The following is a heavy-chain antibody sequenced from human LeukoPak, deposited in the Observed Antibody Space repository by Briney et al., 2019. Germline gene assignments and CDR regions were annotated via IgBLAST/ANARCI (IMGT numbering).Heavy chain of an antibody. V-gene: IGHV1-69*13. CDR3: ARDSHRQYYYDSSGYFFDY. J-gene: IGHJ4*02. Sequence: SVKVSCKASGGTFSSYAISWVRQAPGQGLEWMGGIIPIFGTADYAQKFQGRVTITADESTSTAYMELSSLRSEDTAVYYCARDSHRQYYYDSSGYFFDYWGQGTLVTVSS. CDR1: GGTFSSYA. CDR2: IIPIFGTA. D-gene: IGHD3-22*01.